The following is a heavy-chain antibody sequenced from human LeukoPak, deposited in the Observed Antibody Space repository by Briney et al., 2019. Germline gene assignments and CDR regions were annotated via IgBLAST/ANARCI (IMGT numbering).Heavy chain of an antibody. Sequence: GGSLRLSCAASGFTFSSYAMSWVRQAPGKGLEWVSTISGSGGSTYYADSVKGRFTISRDNSKNTLYLQMNSLRAEDTAVYYCAKAQERGYSGILDYWGQGTLVTVSS. CDR1: GFTFSSYA. CDR3: AKAQERGYSGILDY. CDR2: ISGSGGST. D-gene: IGHD5-12*01. V-gene: IGHV3-23*01. J-gene: IGHJ4*02.